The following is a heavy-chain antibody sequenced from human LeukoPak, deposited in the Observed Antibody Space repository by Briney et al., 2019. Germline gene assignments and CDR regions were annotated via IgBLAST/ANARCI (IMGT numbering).Heavy chain of an antibody. CDR2: IYYSGST. D-gene: IGHD6-19*01. J-gene: IGHJ4*02. V-gene: IGHV4-59*08. CDR3: ARQLYSSGWYDY. CDR1: GGSISSYY. Sequence: SETLSLTCSLSGGSISSYYWSWIRQPPGKGLEWIGYIYYSGSTNYNPSLKSRVTISVDTSKNQLSLKLSSVTAADTAVYYCARQLYSSGWYDYWGQGTLVTVSS.